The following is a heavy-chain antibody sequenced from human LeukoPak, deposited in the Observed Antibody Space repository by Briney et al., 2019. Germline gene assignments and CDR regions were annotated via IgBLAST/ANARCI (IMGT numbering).Heavy chain of an antibody. CDR2: IYTSGST. CDR3: AGYDFWSGPVFDY. D-gene: IGHD3-3*01. J-gene: IGHJ4*02. V-gene: IGHV4-61*02. CDR1: GGSISSGSYY. Sequence: PSETLSLTCTVSGGSISSGSYYWSWIRQPAGKGLEWIGRIYTSGSTNYNPSHKSRVTISVDTSKNQFSLKLSSVTAADTAVYYCAGYDFWSGPVFDYWGQGTLVTVSS.